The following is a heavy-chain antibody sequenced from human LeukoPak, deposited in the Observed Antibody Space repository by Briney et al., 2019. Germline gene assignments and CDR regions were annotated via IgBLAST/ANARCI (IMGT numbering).Heavy chain of an antibody. J-gene: IGHJ6*03. CDR3: ARRRYSGYDGPAYYYMDV. CDR1: GYTFTGYY. CDR2: IIPIFGTA. V-gene: IGHV1-69*13. Sequence: ASVKVSCKASGYTFTGYYMHWVRQAPGQGLEWMGGIIPIFGTANYAQKFQGRVTITADESTSTAYMELSSLRSEDTAVYYCARRRYSGYDGPAYYYMDVWGKGTTVTISS. D-gene: IGHD5-12*01.